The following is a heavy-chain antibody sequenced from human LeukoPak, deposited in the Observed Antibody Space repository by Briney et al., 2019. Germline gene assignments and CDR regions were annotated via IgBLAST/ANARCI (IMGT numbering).Heavy chain of an antibody. J-gene: IGHJ4*02. CDR1: GGSISSGDYY. CDR2: IYYSGNV. CDR3: AGWSEFFDC. Sequence: SQTLSLTCTVSGGSISSGDYYWSWIRQPPGKGLEWIGFIYYSGNVYYNSSLKSRVTLSVDTSKNQFSLRLRSVTAADTAVYYCAGWSEFFDCWGQGTLVTVSS. V-gene: IGHV4-30-4*08.